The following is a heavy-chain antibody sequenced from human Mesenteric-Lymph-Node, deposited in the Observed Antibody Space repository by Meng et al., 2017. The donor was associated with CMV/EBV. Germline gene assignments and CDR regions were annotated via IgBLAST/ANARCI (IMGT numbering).Heavy chain of an antibody. CDR1: GGSVSSGSYY. CDR2: IYYSGST. V-gene: IGHV4-61*01. Sequence: SETLSLTCTVSGGSVSSGSYYWSWIRQPPGKGLEWIGYIYYSGSTNYNPSLKSRVTISVDTSKNQFSLKLSSVTAADTAVYYCARRPPYYDFWSGYYGWEDYYYGMDVWGQGTTVTVSS. J-gene: IGHJ6*02. D-gene: IGHD3-3*01. CDR3: ARRPPYYDFWSGYYGWEDYYYGMDV.